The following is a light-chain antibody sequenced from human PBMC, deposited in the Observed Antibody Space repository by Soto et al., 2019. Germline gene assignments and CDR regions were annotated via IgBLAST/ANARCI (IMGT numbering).Light chain of an antibody. V-gene: IGLV2-14*01. CDR1: SSDVGCYNY. CDR3: SSYTSSTTLDV. J-gene: IGLJ1*01. CDR2: EVS. Sequence: QSALTQPASVSGSPGQSITISCTGTSSDVGCYNYVSWYQQHPGKAPKLMIYEVSNRPSGVSDRFSGSKSGNTASLIISGLQAEDEADYYCSSYTSSTTLDVFGAGTKVTVL.